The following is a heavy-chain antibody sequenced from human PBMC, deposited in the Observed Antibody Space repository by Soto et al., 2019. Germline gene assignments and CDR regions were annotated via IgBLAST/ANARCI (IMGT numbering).Heavy chain of an antibody. V-gene: IGHV4-59*01. CDR3: ARSVKESGWGAYYFDY. CDR2: IYYSGST. D-gene: IGHD6-19*01. CDR1: GGSISSYY. Sequence: SETLSLTCTVSGGSISSYYWSWIRQPPGKGLEWIGYIYYSGSTNYNPSLKSRVTISVDTSKNQFSLKLSSVTAADTAVYYFARSVKESGWGAYYFDYWGQGTLVTVSS. J-gene: IGHJ4*02.